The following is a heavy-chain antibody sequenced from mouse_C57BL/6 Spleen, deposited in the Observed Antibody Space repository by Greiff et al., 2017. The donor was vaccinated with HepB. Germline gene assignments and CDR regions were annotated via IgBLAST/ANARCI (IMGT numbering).Heavy chain of an antibody. D-gene: IGHD1-1*02. CDR2: IYPRSGNT. Sequence: VQVVESGAELARPGASVKLSCKASGYTFTSYGISWVKQRTGQGLEWIGEIYPRSGNTYYNEKFKGKATLTADKSSSTAYMELRSLTSEDSAVYFCARRYPSRGSYYFDYWGQGTTLTVSS. CDR3: ARRYPSRGSYYFDY. V-gene: IGHV1-81*01. CDR1: GYTFTSYG. J-gene: IGHJ2*01.